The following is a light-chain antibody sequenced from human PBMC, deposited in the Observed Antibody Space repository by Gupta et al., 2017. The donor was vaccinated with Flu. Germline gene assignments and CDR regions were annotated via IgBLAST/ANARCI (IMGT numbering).Light chain of an antibody. J-gene: IGLJ1*01. CDR1: NIGSYS. V-gene: IGLV3-21*02. CDR3: QLFYIIRNHYV. Sequence: TAWIACGGENIGSYSVHWYQQKPGKAPVLIVYVDSDRPSGVPERFSGSNSGNTASLTISGVESGDEADYYCQLFYIIRNHYVFGTGTKVTVL. CDR2: VDS.